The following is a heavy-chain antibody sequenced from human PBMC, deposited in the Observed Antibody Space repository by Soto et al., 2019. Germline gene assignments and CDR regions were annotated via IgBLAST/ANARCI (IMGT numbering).Heavy chain of an antibody. J-gene: IGHJ4*02. V-gene: IGHV1-69*13. CDR1: GGTFSSYA. CDR2: IIPIFGTA. Sequence: VASVKVSCKASGGTFSSYAISWVRQAPGQGLEWMGGIIPIFGTANYAQKFQGRVTITADESTSTAYMELSSLRSEDTAVYYCASEQLVRGGDYWGQGTLVTVS. D-gene: IGHD6-13*01. CDR3: ASEQLVRGGDY.